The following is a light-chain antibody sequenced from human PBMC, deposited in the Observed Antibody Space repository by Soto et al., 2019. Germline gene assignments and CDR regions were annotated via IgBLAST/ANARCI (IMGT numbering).Light chain of an antibody. J-gene: IGKJ1*01. V-gene: IGKV1-5*03. CDR3: QQYNVYSWK. CDR2: EAS. Sequence: DSQMTQSPYSLSASVGDRVTITCRASQSISSYLNWYQQKPGKAPKLLIYEASSLEKGVPARFGGSGSGTEFTLTISSLQPDDFATYYCQQYNVYSWKVGKGTKV. CDR1: QSISSY.